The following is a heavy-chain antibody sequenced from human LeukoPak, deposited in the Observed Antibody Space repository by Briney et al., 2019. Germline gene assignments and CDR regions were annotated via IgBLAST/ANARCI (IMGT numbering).Heavy chain of an antibody. Sequence: GGSLSLSCAASGFPFSSYGMHWVRQAPGKGLEWVAFIRYGTDNKYYADSVKGRFTISRDNSKNTLYLQMNSLRAEDTAVYYCAKDLSGNCLLYAFNVWGQGTMVTVSS. CDR3: AKDLSGNCLLYAFNV. V-gene: IGHV3-30*02. CDR1: GFPFSSYG. CDR2: IRYGTDNK. J-gene: IGHJ3*01. D-gene: IGHD1-26*01.